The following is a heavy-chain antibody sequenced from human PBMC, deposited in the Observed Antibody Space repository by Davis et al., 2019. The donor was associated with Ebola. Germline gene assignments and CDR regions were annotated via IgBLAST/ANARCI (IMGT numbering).Heavy chain of an antibody. D-gene: IGHD2-15*01. J-gene: IGHJ2*01. CDR1: GGSFSGYY. CDR2: INHSGST. V-gene: IGHV4-34*01. Sequence: SQTLSLTCAVYGGSFSGYYWSWIRQPPGKGLEWIGEINHSGSTNYNPSLKSRVTISVDTSKNQFSLKLSSVTAADTAVYYCARVVFVAGATPTWYFDPWGRGTLVTVSP. CDR3: ARVVFVAGATPTWYFDP.